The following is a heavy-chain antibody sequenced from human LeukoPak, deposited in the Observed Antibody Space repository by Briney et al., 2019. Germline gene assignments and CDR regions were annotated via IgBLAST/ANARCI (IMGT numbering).Heavy chain of an antibody. J-gene: IGHJ4*02. CDR3: AKASLEWLLSSSFDY. CDR1: GFTFSSYG. Sequence: GGSLRLSCAASGFTFSSYGMHWVRQAPGKGLEWAAVIWYDGSNKYYADSVKGRFTISRDNSKNTLYLQMNSLRAEDTAVYYCAKASLEWLLSSSFDYWGQGTLVTVSS. V-gene: IGHV3-33*06. D-gene: IGHD3-3*01. CDR2: IWYDGSNK.